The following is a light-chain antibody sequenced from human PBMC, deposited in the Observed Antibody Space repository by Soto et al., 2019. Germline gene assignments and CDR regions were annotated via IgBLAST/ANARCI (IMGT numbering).Light chain of an antibody. Sequence: EVVMTQSPATLSVSPGDTATLSRRASQSVSSSYLAWYQQKPGQALRLLIYGASSRATGIPDRFSGSGSGTDFTLTISRLEPEDFAVYYCQQYGSSPLTFGGGTKVDIK. CDR3: QQYGSSPLT. V-gene: IGKV3-20*01. J-gene: IGKJ4*01. CDR2: GAS. CDR1: QSVSSSY.